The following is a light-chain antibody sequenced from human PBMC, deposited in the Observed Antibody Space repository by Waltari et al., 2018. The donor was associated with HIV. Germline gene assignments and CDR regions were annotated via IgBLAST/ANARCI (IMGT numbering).Light chain of an antibody. CDR2: EVT. CDR1: SSDVGSYTL. CDR3: CSYAGSNTYVV. J-gene: IGLJ2*01. V-gene: IGLV2-23*02. Sequence: QSALTQPASVSGSPGQSITISSTGTSSDVGSYTLVSWYQQHPGKAPKLMIYEVTKRPSGVSNRFSGSKSGNTASLTISGLQAEDEADYYCCSYAGSNTYVVFGRGTKLTVL.